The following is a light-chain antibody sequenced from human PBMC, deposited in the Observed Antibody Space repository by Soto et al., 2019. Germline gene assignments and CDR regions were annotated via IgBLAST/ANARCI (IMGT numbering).Light chain of an antibody. V-gene: IGKV3-11*01. J-gene: IGKJ5*01. CDR3: QQRSNWPPEIT. CDR1: QSVSSY. CDR2: DAS. Sequence: EIVLTQSPATLSLSPGERATLSCRASQSVSSYLAWYQQKPGQAPRLLMYDASNRATGIPARFSGSGSGTDFTLTISSLEPEDFAVYYWQQRSNWPPEITFGQGTRLEIK.